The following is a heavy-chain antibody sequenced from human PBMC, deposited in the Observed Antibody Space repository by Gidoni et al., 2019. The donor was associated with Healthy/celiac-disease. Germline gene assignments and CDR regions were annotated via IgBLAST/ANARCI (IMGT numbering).Heavy chain of an antibody. CDR1: GGTFPSYA. V-gene: IGHV1-69*04. CDR2: IIPILGIA. Sequence: QVQLVQFAAEVKKPGSSVTVSCKASGGTFPSYAISWVRQAPGQGLEWMGMIIPILGIANDAQKFQGRVTITADKSTSTAYMELSSLRSEDTGVYYCASGTGYSSSWYYFDYWGQGTLVTVSS. J-gene: IGHJ4*02. D-gene: IGHD6-13*01. CDR3: ASGTGYSSSWYYFDY.